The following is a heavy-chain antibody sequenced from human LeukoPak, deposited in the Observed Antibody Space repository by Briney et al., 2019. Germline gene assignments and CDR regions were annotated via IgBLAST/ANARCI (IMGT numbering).Heavy chain of an antibody. CDR2: ISGSGGST. CDR3: ARGDYYDSSGFYHDAFDI. D-gene: IGHD3-22*01. J-gene: IGHJ3*02. V-gene: IGHV3-23*01. Sequence: PGGSLRLSCAASGFTFSSYAMSWVRQAPGKGLEWVSAISGSGGSTYYADSVKGRFTISRDNSKNTLYLQMNSLRAEDTAVYYCARGDYYDSSGFYHDAFDIWGQGTMVTVSS. CDR1: GFTFSSYA.